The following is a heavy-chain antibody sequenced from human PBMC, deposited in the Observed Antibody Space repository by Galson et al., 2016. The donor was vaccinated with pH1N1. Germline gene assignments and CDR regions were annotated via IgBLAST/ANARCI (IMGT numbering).Heavy chain of an antibody. Sequence: SLRLSCAASGFNFNIWWMNWVRQTPGRGLEWVATIKYDGSDTDYVDSVKGRFTISRDNAKNSQYLQMNSLRAEDTAVYYCARAMAGPDSYWGQGTLVTVSS. CDR3: ARAMAGPDSY. CDR1: GFNFNIWW. CDR2: IKYDGSDT. V-gene: IGHV3-7*03. J-gene: IGHJ4*02. D-gene: IGHD6-19*01.